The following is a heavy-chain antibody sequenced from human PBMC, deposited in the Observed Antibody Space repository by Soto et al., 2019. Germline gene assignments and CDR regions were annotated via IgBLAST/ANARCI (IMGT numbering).Heavy chain of an antibody. D-gene: IGHD3-16*02. CDR3: AKGPRAGFIDY. Sequence: EVQLLESGGDLVQPGGSLRLSCAASGFTFSSYAMSWVRQAPGKGLEWVSAISGGGGSTYFADSVKGRFTISRDNSKNTLYLQMNSLRAEDTAVYYCAKGPRAGFIDYWGQGTLVTVSS. J-gene: IGHJ4*02. CDR2: ISGGGGST. CDR1: GFTFSSYA. V-gene: IGHV3-23*01.